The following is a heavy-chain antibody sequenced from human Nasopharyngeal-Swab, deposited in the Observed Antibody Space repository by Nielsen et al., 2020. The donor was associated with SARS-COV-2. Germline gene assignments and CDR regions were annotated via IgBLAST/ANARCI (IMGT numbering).Heavy chain of an antibody. D-gene: IGHD6-13*01. J-gene: IGHJ6*02. V-gene: IGHV1-69*13. CDR3: ARAGYSSSWYQHSYYYYGMDV. CDR2: IIPIFGTS. Sequence: SVKVSCKASGGTFSSYSISWVRQAPGQGLEWMGGIIPIFGTSNYAQKFQGRVTITADESTSTAYMELSSLRSEDTAVYYCARAGYSSSWYQHSYYYYGMDVWGQGTTVTVSS. CDR1: GGTFSSYS.